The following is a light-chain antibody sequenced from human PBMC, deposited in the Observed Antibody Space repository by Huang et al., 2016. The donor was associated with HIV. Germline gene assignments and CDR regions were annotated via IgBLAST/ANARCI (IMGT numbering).Light chain of an antibody. J-gene: IGKJ2*01. CDR1: QSISSY. V-gene: IGKV1-39*01. CDR3: QQTYITPYT. CDR2: AAS. Sequence: DIQMTQSPFFLSASVGDRVTFTCRARQSISSYLNWYQQKPGKAPELMIYAASNLQSGAPARFSGRRSGTDFTLTTVSLQPADFATYYCQQTYITPYTFGQGTKLEIK.